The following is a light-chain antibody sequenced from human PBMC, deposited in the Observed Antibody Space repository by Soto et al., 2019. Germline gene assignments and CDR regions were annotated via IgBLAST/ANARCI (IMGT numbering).Light chain of an antibody. Sequence: EIVLTQSPGTLSLSPGERATLSCRASQSVSSSYLAWYQQKPGQAPRLLIYGASSRATGIPDRFSGSGSGTDFTLTISRLEPEDFAVYYCQQYSRSPWTLGQGTKVDIK. CDR2: GAS. V-gene: IGKV3-20*01. CDR1: QSVSSSY. J-gene: IGKJ1*01. CDR3: QQYSRSPWT.